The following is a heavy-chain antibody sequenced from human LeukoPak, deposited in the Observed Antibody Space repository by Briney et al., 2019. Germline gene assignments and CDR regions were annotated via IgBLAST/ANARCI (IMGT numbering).Heavy chain of an antibody. D-gene: IGHD4-17*01. Sequence: SETLSLTCTVSGGSISSYYWSWIRQPPGKGPEWIGYIYYSGSTNYNPSLKSRVTISVGTSKNQFSLKLSSVTAADTAVYYCARGRDGDSDAFDIWGQGTMVTVSS. CDR1: GGSISSYY. V-gene: IGHV4-59*01. CDR3: ARGRDGDSDAFDI. CDR2: IYYSGST. J-gene: IGHJ3*02.